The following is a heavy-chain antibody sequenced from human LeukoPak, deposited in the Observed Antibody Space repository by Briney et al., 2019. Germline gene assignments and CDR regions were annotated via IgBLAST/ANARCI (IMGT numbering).Heavy chain of an antibody. CDR3: ATAMIVVAVFDY. D-gene: IGHD3-22*01. J-gene: IGHJ4*02. CDR2: IYYSGST. V-gene: IGHV4-39*01. Sequence: SETLSLTCTVSGGSISSSSYYWGWIRQPPGKGLEWIGSIYYSGSTYYNPSLKRRVTISVDTSKNQFSLKLSSVTAADTAVYYCATAMIVVAVFDYWGQGTLVTVSS. CDR1: GGSISSSSYY.